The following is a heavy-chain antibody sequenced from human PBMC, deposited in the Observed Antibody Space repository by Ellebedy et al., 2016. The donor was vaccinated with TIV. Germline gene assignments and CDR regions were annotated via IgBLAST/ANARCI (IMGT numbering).Heavy chain of an antibody. Sequence: GGSLRLXCAASGFTFENYDMHWVRQAPGKGLEWVARISYDGSDKYYADSVKGRFTISRVNSKNTVYLQMNSLRTDDTAVYYCAKLQGPAYCGGDCSYWGQGTLVTVSP. D-gene: IGHD2-21*02. J-gene: IGHJ4*02. CDR3: AKLQGPAYCGGDCSY. CDR2: ISYDGSDK. V-gene: IGHV3-30*18. CDR1: GFTFENYD.